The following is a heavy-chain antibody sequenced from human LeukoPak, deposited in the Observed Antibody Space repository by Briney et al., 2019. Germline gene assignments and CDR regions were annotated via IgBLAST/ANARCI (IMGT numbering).Heavy chain of an antibody. Sequence: GGSLRLSCVVSGFTLSSDWMSWVRQAPGKGLEWVANIKKDGIEKYYVESVKGRFTISRDNAKNSLSLQMNSLRAEDTAVYYCARGRFSSRSGGYYFDIWGQGTLVTVSS. CDR3: ARGRFSSRSGGYYFDI. D-gene: IGHD2-2*01. CDR1: GFTLSSDW. J-gene: IGHJ4*02. CDR2: IKKDGIEK. V-gene: IGHV3-7*01.